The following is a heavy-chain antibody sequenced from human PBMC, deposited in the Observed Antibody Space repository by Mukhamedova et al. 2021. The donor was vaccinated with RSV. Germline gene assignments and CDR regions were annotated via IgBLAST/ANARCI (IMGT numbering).Heavy chain of an antibody. Sequence: ISRDNSKNTLYLQMNSLRAEDTAVYYCSVPAATSPFDYWGQGTLVTVSS. CDR3: SVPAATSPFDY. D-gene: IGHD2-2*01. V-gene: IGHV3-30*06. J-gene: IGHJ4*02.